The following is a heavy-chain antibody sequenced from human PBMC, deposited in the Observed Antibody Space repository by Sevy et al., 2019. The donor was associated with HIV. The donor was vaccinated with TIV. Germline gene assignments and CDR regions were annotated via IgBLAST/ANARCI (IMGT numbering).Heavy chain of an antibody. Sequence: ASVKVSCKVSGYTLSALSMHWVRQAPGKGLEWMGGFDEDGETLYAQKFQGRGTMTEDTSTDTGYMELSRLRSEDTAVYYGATDIVVGRDYWGQGTLVTVSS. V-gene: IGHV1-24*01. J-gene: IGHJ4*02. D-gene: IGHD2-2*01. CDR2: FDEDGET. CDR3: ATDIVVGRDY. CDR1: GYTLSALS.